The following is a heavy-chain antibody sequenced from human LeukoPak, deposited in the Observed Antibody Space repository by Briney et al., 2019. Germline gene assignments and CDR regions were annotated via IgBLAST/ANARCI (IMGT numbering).Heavy chain of an antibody. CDR1: GVTFSTSG. V-gene: IGHV3-21*06. J-gene: IGHJ4*02. CDR3: ATETNGRHYDY. D-gene: IGHD1-14*01. CDR2: IGPTGFDR. Sequence: GGSLRLSCTTSGVTFSTSGFNWVRQAPGKGLEWVASIGPTGFDRYHADSIKGRFTISRDNANNFLYLQMDSLRAEDTAVYYCATETNGRHYDYWGQGTLLTVSS.